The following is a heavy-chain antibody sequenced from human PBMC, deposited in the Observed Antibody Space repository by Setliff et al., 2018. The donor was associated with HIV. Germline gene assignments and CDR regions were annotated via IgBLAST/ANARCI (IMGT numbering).Heavy chain of an antibody. CDR3: ARTPYVSGSFGWFDP. D-gene: IGHD3-10*01. CDR1: GGSISSSSYY. J-gene: IGHJ5*02. Sequence: SETLSLTCTVSGGSISSSSYYWNWFRQYPGKGLEWIGYIHYTGTTNQNPSLRRLITISLDTSKNQFSLKLASVTAADTAVYYCARTPYVSGSFGWFDPWGQGTLVTVSS. V-gene: IGHV4-31*01. CDR2: IHYTGTT.